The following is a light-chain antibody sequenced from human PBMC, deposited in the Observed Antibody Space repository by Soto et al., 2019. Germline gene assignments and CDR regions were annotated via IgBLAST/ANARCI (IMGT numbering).Light chain of an antibody. CDR2: DVS. V-gene: IGLV2-14*03. J-gene: IGLJ1*01. CDR1: SSDVGGYNY. Sequence: QSVLTQPASVSGSPGQSITISCIGTSSDVGGYNYVSWYQQHPGKAPKFMIYDVSSRPSGVSNRFSGSKSGNTASLTISGLQAEDEADYYCCSYTTSNTRQIVFGTGTKVTVL. CDR3: CSYTTSNTRQIV.